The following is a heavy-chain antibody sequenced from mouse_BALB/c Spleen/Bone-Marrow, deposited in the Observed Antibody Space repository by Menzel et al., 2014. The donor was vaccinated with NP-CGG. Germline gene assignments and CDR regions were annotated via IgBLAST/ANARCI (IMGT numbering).Heavy chain of an antibody. V-gene: IGHV1-47*01. CDR3: ARGYSKWAIDF. Sequence: VQLQQSGAELVKPGASVKMSCKAFGYTFTTYPIAWMKQNPGKSLEWIGNFHPYNDDTKYNEKFKGKANLTVEKSSSTVQEELSRLTADDSGVYYCARGYSKWAIDFWGAGTTGTVSS. J-gene: IGHJ1*01. D-gene: IGHD2-5*01. CDR2: FHPYNDDT. CDR1: GYTFTTYP.